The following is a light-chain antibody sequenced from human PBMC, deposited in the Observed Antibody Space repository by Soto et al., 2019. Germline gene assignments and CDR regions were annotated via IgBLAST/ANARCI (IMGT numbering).Light chain of an antibody. V-gene: IGKV3-15*01. CDR1: QSVNNY. CDR3: QQYNKWPLT. J-gene: IGKJ1*01. Sequence: EIVLTQSPATLSLSPGERATLSCRASQSVNNYLAWYQQRPGQAPRLLIYGASTRATGVPPTFSGSASGTEFTLTISSLQSEDFTVYYCQQYNKWPLTFGQGTKV. CDR2: GAS.